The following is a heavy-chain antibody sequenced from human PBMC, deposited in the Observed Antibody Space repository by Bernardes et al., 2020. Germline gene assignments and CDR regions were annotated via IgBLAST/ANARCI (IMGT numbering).Heavy chain of an antibody. CDR3: ARSIVLVGATDY. Sequence: SVKVSCKASVYTFTSYDINWVRQATGQGLEWMGWMNPNSGNTGYAQKFQGRVTMTRNTSISTAYMELSSLRSEDTAVYYCARSIVLVGATDYWGQGTLVTVSS. J-gene: IGHJ4*02. D-gene: IGHD1-26*01. CDR2: MNPNSGNT. V-gene: IGHV1-8*01. CDR1: VYTFTSYD.